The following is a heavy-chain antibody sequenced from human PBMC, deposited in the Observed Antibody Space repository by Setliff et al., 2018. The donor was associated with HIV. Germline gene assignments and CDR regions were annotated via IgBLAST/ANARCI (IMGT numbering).Heavy chain of an antibody. CDR1: GGSISSYY. CDR3: ARDKRASFGGLDV. J-gene: IGHJ6*02. D-gene: IGHD3-16*01. V-gene: IGHV4-59*01. Sequence: SETLSLTCNVSGGSISSYYWSWIRQPPGKGLEYIGYIYSNGGTNYNPSLKSRVTISIDTSKNQFSLRLSSVTAADTAVYYCARDKRASFGGLDVWGQGTTVTSP. CDR2: IYSNGGT.